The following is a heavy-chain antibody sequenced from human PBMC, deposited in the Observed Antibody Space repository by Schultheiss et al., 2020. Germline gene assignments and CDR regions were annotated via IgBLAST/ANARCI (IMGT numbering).Heavy chain of an antibody. CDR1: GFTFSSYW. J-gene: IGHJ4*02. CDR3: TTDSDQLLPLEVTFDY. CDR2: ISYDGSNK. V-gene: IGHV3-30*07. D-gene: IGHD2-2*01. Sequence: GGSLRLSCAASGFTFSSYWMSWVRQAPGKGLEWVAVISYDGSNKYYADSVKGRFTISRDNSKNTLYLQMNSLKTEDTAVYYCTTDSDQLLPLEVTFDYWGQGTLVTVSS.